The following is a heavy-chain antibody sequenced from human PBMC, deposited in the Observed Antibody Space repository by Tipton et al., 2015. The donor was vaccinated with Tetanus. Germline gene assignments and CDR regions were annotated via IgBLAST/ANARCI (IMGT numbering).Heavy chain of an antibody. CDR3: VRKSQLRYPGGMDE. V-gene: IGHV3-21*01. Sequence: SLRLSCETSGFSFRNFGMSWVRQAPGKGLEWVSSISSSGSHMYYAESVRGRFSISRDNAENSLYLQMNSLRAEDTAVYYCVRKSQLRYPGGMDEWGQGTTVTVSS. J-gene: IGHJ6*02. CDR2: ISSSGSHM. D-gene: IGHD3-9*01. CDR1: GFSFRNFG.